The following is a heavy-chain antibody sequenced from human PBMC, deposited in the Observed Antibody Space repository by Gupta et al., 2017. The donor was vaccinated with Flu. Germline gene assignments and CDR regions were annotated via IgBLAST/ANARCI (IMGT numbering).Heavy chain of an antibody. CDR1: GFTFSSYS. V-gene: IGHV3-21*01. Sequence: EVQLVESGGGLVKPGGSLRLSGAASGFTFSSYSMNWVRQAPGKGLEWVSSISSSSRYIDDADSVKGRFTISRDNAKNSLYLKMKSLRAEDTAVYDGARDPGSPGDYGGQGTLVTVSS. D-gene: IGHD6-19*01. J-gene: IGHJ4*02. CDR3: ARDPGSPGDY. CDR2: ISSSSRYI.